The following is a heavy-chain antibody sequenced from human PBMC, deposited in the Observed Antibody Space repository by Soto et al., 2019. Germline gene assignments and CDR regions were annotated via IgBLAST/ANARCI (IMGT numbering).Heavy chain of an antibody. V-gene: IGHV1-18*01. J-gene: IGHJ4*02. D-gene: IGHD1-1*01. CDR2: ISAHNGNT. Sequence: QVHLVQSGAEVKKPGASVKVSCKGSGYAFTTYGITWVRQAPGQGLEWMGWISAHNGNTNYAQKLQGRVTVTRDTSTSTAYMELRRPRPDDTAVYYCARGRYGDYWGQGALVTVSS. CDR1: GYAFTTYG. CDR3: ARGRYGDY.